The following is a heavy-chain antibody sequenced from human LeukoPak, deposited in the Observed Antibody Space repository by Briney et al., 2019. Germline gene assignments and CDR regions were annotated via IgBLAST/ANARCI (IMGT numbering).Heavy chain of an antibody. J-gene: IGHJ6*03. V-gene: IGHV4-34*01. CDR2: INHSGST. Sequence: SETLSLTCAVYGGSFSGYYWSWIRQPPGKGLEWIGEINHSGSTNYNPSLKSRVTISVDTSKNQFSLELSSVTAADTAVYYCARKAAMARLLYYYDYYMDVWGKVTTVTISS. D-gene: IGHD6-19*01. CDR1: GGSFSGYY. CDR3: ARKAAMARLLYYYDYYMDV.